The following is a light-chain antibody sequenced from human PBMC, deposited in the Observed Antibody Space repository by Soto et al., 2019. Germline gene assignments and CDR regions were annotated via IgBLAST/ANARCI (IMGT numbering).Light chain of an antibody. Sequence: DIQMTPSPSTLSASVGDRVTITCLSSQNINTDLAWYQQKPGKVPNLLIYHASSLVTGVPSRFSGSGSGTEFTLTISSLQPDDFATYYCQQSYSTLPITCGQGTRLEIK. V-gene: IGKV1-5*01. J-gene: IGKJ5*01. CDR2: HAS. CDR3: QQSYSTLPIT. CDR1: QNINTD.